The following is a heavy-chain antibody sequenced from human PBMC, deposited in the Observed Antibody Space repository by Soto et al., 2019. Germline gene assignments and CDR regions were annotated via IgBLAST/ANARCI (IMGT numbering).Heavy chain of an antibody. J-gene: IGHJ6*02. V-gene: IGHV4-39*01. CDR1: GGSISSSRCH. CDR2: IKHTGTT. CDR3: RRSSRYSTDV. D-gene: IGHD6-13*01. Sequence: SETLSLTCTVSGGSISSSRCHWGWIRQPPGKGLEWIASIKHTGTTFYNPSLNSQVTISVDTSKNQFSLNVISVTAADTAVYYCRRSSRYSTDVWGQGTTVTVSS.